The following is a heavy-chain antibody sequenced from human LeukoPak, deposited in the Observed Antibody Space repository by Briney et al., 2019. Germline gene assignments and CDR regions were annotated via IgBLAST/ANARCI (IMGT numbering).Heavy chain of an antibody. CDR2: INHSGST. Sequence: PSETLSLTCAVYGGSFSGYYWSWIRQPPGKGLEWIGEINHSGSTNYNPSLKSRVTISVDTSKNHFSLKLSSVTAADTAVYYCARGGYLFSDYVWGSYRPIDYWGQGTLVTVSS. J-gene: IGHJ4*02. CDR1: GGSFSGYY. V-gene: IGHV4-34*01. CDR3: ARGGYLFSDYVWGSYRPIDY. D-gene: IGHD3-16*02.